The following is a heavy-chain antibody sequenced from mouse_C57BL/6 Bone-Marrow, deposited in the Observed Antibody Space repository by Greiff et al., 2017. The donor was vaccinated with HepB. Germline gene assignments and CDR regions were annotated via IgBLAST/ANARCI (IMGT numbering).Heavy chain of an antibody. CDR2: IYPGGGYT. V-gene: IGHV1-63*01. CDR3: AKITTVVSYYFDY. J-gene: IGHJ2*01. Sequence: VQRVESGAELVRPGTSVKMSCKASGYTFTNYWIGWAKQRPGHGLEWIGDIYPGGGYTNYNEKFKGKATLTADKSSSTAYMQFSSLTSEDSAIYYCAKITTVVSYYFDYWGQGTTLTVSS. CDR1: GYTFTNYW. D-gene: IGHD1-1*01.